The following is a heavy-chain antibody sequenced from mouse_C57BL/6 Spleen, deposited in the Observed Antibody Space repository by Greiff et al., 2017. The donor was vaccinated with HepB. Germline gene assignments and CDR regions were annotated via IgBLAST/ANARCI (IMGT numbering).Heavy chain of an antibody. CDR1: GYTFTSYW. V-gene: IGHV1-55*01. D-gene: IGHD2-10*02. J-gene: IGHJ1*03. CDR2: IYPGSGST. Sequence: VQLQQPGAELVKPGASVKMSCKASGYTFTSYWITWVKQRPGQGLEWIGDIYPGSGSTNYNEKFKSKATMTVETSSSTAYMQLSSLTSEDSAVYYCARPVSIYWYFDVWGTGTTVTVSS. CDR3: ARPVSIYWYFDV.